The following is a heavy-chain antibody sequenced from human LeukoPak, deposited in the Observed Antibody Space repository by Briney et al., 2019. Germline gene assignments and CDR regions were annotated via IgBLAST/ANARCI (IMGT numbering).Heavy chain of an antibody. V-gene: IGHV4-4*02. D-gene: IGHD5-18*01. CDR1: GGSISSNNW. Sequence: SETLSLTCAVSGGSISSNNWWIWVRQSPEKGLEWIGEIYHDGSTNYNPSLKSRVTISMDKSKNQLSLKLNFVTAADTAVHYCARDRGGYTYSHDYWGQGTLVTVSS. CDR2: IYHDGST. CDR3: ARDRGGYTYSHDY. J-gene: IGHJ4*02.